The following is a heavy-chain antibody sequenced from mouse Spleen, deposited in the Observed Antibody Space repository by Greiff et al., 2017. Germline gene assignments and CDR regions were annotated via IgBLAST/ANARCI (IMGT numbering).Heavy chain of an antibody. CDR3: AREGGNFYYYAMDY. J-gene: IGHJ4*01. CDR1: GFTFSDYY. D-gene: IGHD2-1*01. CDR2: INYDGSST. V-gene: IGHV5-16*01. Sequence: EVKLMESEGGLVQPGSSMKLSCTASGFTFSDYYMAWVRQVPEKGLEWVANINYDGSSTYYLDSLKSRFIISRDNAKNILYLQMSSLKSEDTATYYCAREGGNFYYYAMDYWGQGTSVTVSS.